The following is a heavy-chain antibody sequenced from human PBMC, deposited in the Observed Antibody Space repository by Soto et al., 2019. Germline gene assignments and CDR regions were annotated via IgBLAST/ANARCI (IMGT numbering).Heavy chain of an antibody. Sequence: PGCSLRLSCAASSFTFSNYGMHWVRQAPGKGLEWVAIIWHDGNNKYYADSVRGRFIISRDNSKNRLYLQMNSLRAEDTAVYYCASDLVGASDSYGLDVWGQGTPVTVSS. D-gene: IGHD1-26*01. CDR1: SFTFSNYG. CDR3: ASDLVGASDSYGLDV. V-gene: IGHV3-33*01. J-gene: IGHJ6*02. CDR2: IWHDGNNK.